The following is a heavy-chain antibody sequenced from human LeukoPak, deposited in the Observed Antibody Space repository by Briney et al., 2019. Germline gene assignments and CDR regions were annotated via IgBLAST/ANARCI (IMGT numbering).Heavy chain of an antibody. CDR2: INTNTGNP. J-gene: IGHJ6*02. D-gene: IGHD5-12*01. Sequence: ASVKVSCKASGYTFTSYAMNWVRQAPGQGLEWMGWINTNTGNPTYAQGFTGRFVFSLDTSVSTAYLQISSLKAEDTAVYYCAREGGLVATERGGYYYGMDVWGQGTTVTVSS. V-gene: IGHV7-4-1*02. CDR3: AREGGLVATERGGYYYGMDV. CDR1: GYTFTSYA.